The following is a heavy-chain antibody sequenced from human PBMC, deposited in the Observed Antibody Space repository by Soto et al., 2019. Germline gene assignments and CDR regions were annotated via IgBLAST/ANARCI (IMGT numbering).Heavy chain of an antibody. V-gene: IGHV4-39*01. J-gene: IGHJ6*02. CDR2: IYYSGST. D-gene: IGHD3-9*01. CDR3: ASGYDILTGYPRGDYYGMDV. CDR1: GGSITSSSYD. Sequence: SETLSLTCTDSGGSITSSSYDWGGIRQPPGNGLEWSGSIYYSGSTYYNPSLKSRVTISVDTSKNQFSLKLSSATAADTAVYYCASGYDILTGYPRGDYYGMDVWGQGTTVT.